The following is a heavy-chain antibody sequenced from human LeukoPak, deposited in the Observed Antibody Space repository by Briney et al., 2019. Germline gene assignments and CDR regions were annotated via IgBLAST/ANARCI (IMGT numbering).Heavy chain of an antibody. CDR3: ARGGRSYYYMDV. J-gene: IGHJ6*03. Sequence: SETLSLTCTVSGGSISGSYWSWIRQPAGKGLEWIGYFYYSGSTNYNPSLKSRVTISVDTSKNQFSLKLSSVTAADTAVYYCARGGRSYYYMDVWGKGTTVTVSS. CDR2: FYYSGST. V-gene: IGHV4-59*01. CDR1: GGSISGSY.